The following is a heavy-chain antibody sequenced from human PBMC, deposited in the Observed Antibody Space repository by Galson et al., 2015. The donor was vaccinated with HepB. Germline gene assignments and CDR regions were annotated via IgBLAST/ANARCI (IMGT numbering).Heavy chain of an antibody. D-gene: IGHD3-3*01. CDR2: ISGSGGST. V-gene: IGHV3-23*01. CDR3: AKEKRFLEWFPYYYGMDV. J-gene: IGHJ6*02. Sequence: SLRLSCATSGFTFSNAWMSWVRQAPGKGLEWVSAISGSGGSTYYADSVKGRFTISRDNSKNTLYLQMNSLRAEDTAVYYCAKEKRFLEWFPYYYGMDVWGQGTTVTVSS. CDR1: GFTFSNAW.